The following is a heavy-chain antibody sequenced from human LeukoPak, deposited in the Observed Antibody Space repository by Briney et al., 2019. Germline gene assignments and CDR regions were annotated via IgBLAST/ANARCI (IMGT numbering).Heavy chain of an antibody. V-gene: IGHV4-59*01. J-gene: IGHJ6*03. D-gene: IGHD4-17*01. Sequence: SETLSLTXTVSGGSISSYYWSWIRQPPGKGLERIGYVYYSGSTNYNPSLKSRVTISVDTSKNQFSLKLSSVTAADTAVYYCARVGTVTTRPYYYYMDVWGKGTTVTVSS. CDR3: ARVGTVTTRPYYYYMDV. CDR1: GGSISSYY. CDR2: VYYSGST.